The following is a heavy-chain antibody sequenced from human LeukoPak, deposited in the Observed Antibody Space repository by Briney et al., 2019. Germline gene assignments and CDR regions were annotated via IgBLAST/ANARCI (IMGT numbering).Heavy chain of an antibody. CDR2: IYYSGST. Sequence: SETLSLTCTVSGGSISSSSYYWGWIRQPPGKGLEWIGSIYYSGSTYYNPSLKSRVTISVDTSKNQFSLKLSSVTAADTAVYYCARQRLWPRNGAFDIWGQGTMVTVSS. CDR3: ARQRLWPRNGAFDI. V-gene: IGHV4-39*01. D-gene: IGHD5-18*01. CDR1: GGSISSSSYY. J-gene: IGHJ3*02.